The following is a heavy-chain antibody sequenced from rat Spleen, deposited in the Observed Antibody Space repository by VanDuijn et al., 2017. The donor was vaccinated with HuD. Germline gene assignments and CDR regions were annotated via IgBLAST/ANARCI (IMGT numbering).Heavy chain of an antibody. V-gene: IGHV5S13*01. CDR3: ARRHYGYTDYFDY. D-gene: IGHD1-11*01. Sequence: EVQLVESDGGLVQPGRSLKLSCAASGFTFSDYYMAWVRQAPTKGLEWVASISPSGGSTYYRDSVKGRFTVSRDNAKNTQSLQMDSLRSEDTATYYCARRHYGYTDYFDYWGQGVMVTVSS. J-gene: IGHJ2*01. CDR2: ISPSGGST. CDR1: GFTFSDYY.